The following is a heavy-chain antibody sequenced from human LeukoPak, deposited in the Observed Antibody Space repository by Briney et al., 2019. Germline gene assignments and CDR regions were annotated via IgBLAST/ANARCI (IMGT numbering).Heavy chain of an antibody. CDR1: GGTFSSYA. V-gene: IGHV1-69*05. CDR2: IIPIFGTA. Sequence: SVKVSCKASGGTFSSYAISWVRQAPGQGLEWMGGIIPIFGTANYAQKFQGRVTITTDEPTSTAYMELSSLRSEDTAVYYCARGTEMATTYFDYWGQGTLVTVSS. D-gene: IGHD5-24*01. J-gene: IGHJ4*02. CDR3: ARGTEMATTYFDY.